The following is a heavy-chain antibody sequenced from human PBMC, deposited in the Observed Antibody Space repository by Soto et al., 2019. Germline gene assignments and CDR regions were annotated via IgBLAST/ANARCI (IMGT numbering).Heavy chain of an antibody. CDR2: IYYSGST. J-gene: IGHJ3*02. CDR3: ARDPHYDSSGYSTDDAFDI. CDR1: GGSISSGGYY. D-gene: IGHD3-22*01. Sequence: QVQLQESGPGLVKPSQTLSLTCTVSGGSISSGGYYWSWIRQHPGKGLEWIGYIYYSGSTYYNPSIKSRVTISVDTSKNQFSLKLSSVTAADTAVYYCARDPHYDSSGYSTDDAFDIWGQGTMVTVSS. V-gene: IGHV4-31*03.